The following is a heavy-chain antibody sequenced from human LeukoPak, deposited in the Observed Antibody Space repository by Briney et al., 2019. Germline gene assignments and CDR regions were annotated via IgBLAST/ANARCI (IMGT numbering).Heavy chain of an antibody. CDR3: ARVDLRAAYFDY. V-gene: IGHV4-4*07. D-gene: IGHD2-15*01. CDR1: GGSISSYY. Sequence: SETLSLTCTVSGGSISSYYWSWIRQPAGKGLEWIGRIYTSGSTGYNPSLKSRVTMSVDTSKNQFSLKLSAVTAADTAVYYCARVDLRAAYFDYWGQGTLVTVSS. CDR2: IYTSGST. J-gene: IGHJ4*02.